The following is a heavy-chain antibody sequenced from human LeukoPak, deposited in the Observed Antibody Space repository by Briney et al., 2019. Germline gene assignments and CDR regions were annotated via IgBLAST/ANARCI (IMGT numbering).Heavy chain of an antibody. V-gene: IGHV1-2*02. CDR3: AREYTGEGFDC. CDR1: GYTLTHYY. CDR2: MNPNSGDT. Sequence: ASVKVSCKASGYTLTHYYIHWVRQAPGQGLEWMGWMNPNSGDTNSAQSFQGRVTMTRETSISTAYMELRSMRSDDTAVYYCAREYTGEGFDCWGQGTLVTVSS. J-gene: IGHJ4*02. D-gene: IGHD3-10*01.